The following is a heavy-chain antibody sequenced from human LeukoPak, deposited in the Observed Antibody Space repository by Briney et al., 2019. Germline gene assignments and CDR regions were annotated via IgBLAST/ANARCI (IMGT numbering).Heavy chain of an antibody. V-gene: IGHV3-9*01. CDR2: ISWNSGSI. J-gene: IGHJ4*02. Sequence: PGGSLRLSCAASGFTFDDYAMHWVRQAPGKGLEWVSGISWNSGSIGYADSVKGRFTISRDNAKNSLYLQMNSLRAEDTALYYCAKTYYDFWRHFDYWGQGTLVTVSS. CDR3: AKTYYDFWRHFDY. CDR1: GFTFDDYA. D-gene: IGHD3-3*01.